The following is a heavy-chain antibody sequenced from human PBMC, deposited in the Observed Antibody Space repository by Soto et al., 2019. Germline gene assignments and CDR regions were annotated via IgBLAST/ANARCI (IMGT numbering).Heavy chain of an antibody. CDR2: MNPNSGNT. J-gene: IGHJ6*02. CDR3: ARPRTPTDFWSGYFREYGMDV. V-gene: IGHV1-8*01. Sequence: ASVKVSCKASGYTFTSYYINWVRQATGQGLEWMGWMNPNSGNTGYAQKFQGRVTMTRNTSISTAYMELSSLRSEDTAVYYCARPRTPTDFWSGYFREYGMDVWGQGTTVTVSS. CDR1: GYTFTSYY. D-gene: IGHD3-3*01.